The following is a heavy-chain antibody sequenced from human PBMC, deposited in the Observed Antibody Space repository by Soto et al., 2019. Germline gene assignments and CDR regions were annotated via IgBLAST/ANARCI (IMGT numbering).Heavy chain of an antibody. D-gene: IGHD6-13*01. CDR1: GFSLSNARMG. Sequence: QVTLKESGPVLVKPTETLTLTCTVSGFSLSNARMGVSWIRQPPGKALEWLAHIFSNDEKSYSTSLKSRLTISKDTSKSQVVLTMTNMDPVDTATCYCARKGYSSSWQTKNWYFDLWGRGTLVTVSS. CDR2: IFSNDEK. CDR3: ARKGYSSSWQTKNWYFDL. V-gene: IGHV2-26*01. J-gene: IGHJ2*01.